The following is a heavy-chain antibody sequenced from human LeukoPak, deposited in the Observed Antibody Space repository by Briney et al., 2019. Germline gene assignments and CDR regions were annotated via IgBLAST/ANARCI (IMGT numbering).Heavy chain of an antibody. CDR1: GYTFTGYY. J-gene: IGHJ4*02. V-gene: IGHV1-2*02. CDR3: ARDQRITMVRGVLPD. CDR2: INPNSGDT. D-gene: IGHD3-10*01. Sequence: ASVKVSCKASGYTFTGYYMHWVRQAAGQGLEWMGWINPNSGDTNYAQKFQGRVTMTRDTSTSTVYMELSSLRSEDTAVYYCARDQRITMVRGVLPDWGQGTMVTVSS.